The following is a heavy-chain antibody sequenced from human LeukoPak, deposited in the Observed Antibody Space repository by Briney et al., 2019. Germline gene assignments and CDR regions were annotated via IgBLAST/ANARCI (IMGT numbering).Heavy chain of an antibody. V-gene: IGHV3-23*01. Sequence: PGGSLRLSCAASGFTFGSNAMYWVRQAPGKGLEWVAGIFGSGGSPHYADPVKGRFTISRDNSRNTVYLQINSLRAEDTAVYYCGKTTVGYSTGQKPAWPVDYWGQGTLVTVSS. CDR3: GKTTVGYSTGQKPAWPVDY. CDR1: GFTFGSNA. J-gene: IGHJ4*02. CDR2: IFGSGGSP. D-gene: IGHD5-18*01.